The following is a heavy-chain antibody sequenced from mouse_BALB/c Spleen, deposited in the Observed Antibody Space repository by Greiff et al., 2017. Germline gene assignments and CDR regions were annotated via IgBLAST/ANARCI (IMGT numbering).Heavy chain of an antibody. V-gene: IGHV1S81*02. Sequence: QVQLQQSGAELVKPGASVKLSCKASGYTFTSYWMHWVKQRPGQGLEWIGEINPSNGRTNYNEKFKSKATLTVDKSSSTAYMQLSSLTSEDSAVYYCARWKHYYGSSPFAYWGQGTLVTVSA. CDR1: GYTFTSYW. J-gene: IGHJ3*01. D-gene: IGHD1-1*01. CDR3: ARWKHYYGSSPFAY. CDR2: INPSNGRT.